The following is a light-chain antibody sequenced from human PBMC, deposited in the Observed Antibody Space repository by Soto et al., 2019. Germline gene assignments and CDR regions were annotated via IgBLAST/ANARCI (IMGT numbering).Light chain of an antibody. V-gene: IGKV1-27*01. CDR1: EDISNY. J-gene: IGKJ1*01. CDR2: GAS. CDR3: QNYNRAPWT. Sequence: DIQMTQSPSSLSAPVGDRVIITCRASEDISNYLAWYQQKPGKVPKLLIYGASTLQSGVPSRFSGSGSGTDFTLTISSLQTEDVATYYCQNYNRAPWTFGQGTKVESK.